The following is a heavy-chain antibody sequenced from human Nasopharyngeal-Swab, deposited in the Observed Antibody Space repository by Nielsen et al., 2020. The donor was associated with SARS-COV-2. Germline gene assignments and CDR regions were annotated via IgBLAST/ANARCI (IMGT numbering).Heavy chain of an antibody. Sequence: SETLSLTCTVSGGSISSYYWSWIRQAPGKGLEWIGYIYYTGDSNYNPSLKSRVTISVDTSKNQFSLKLSSVTAADTAVYYCARDRPYSSGWSLDYWGQGTLVTVSS. J-gene: IGHJ4*02. V-gene: IGHV4-59*12. CDR1: GGSISSYY. CDR3: ARDRPYSSGWSLDY. CDR2: IYYTGDS. D-gene: IGHD6-19*01.